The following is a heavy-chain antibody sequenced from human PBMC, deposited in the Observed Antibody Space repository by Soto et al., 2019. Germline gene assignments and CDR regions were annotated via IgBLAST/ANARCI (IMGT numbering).Heavy chain of an antibody. CDR1: GYRFAGYW. D-gene: IGHD3-22*01. Sequence: PAGSLTISCTGSGYRFAGYWITWVRKTPGKGLEWMGRIDPSDSQTYYSPSFRGHVTISVTKSITAVFLQWSSLRASDTAMYYCARQIYDSDTGPNFQYYFDSWGQGTPVTVSS. CDR3: ARQIYDSDTGPNFQYYFDS. V-gene: IGHV5-10-1*01. J-gene: IGHJ4*02. CDR2: IDPSDSQT.